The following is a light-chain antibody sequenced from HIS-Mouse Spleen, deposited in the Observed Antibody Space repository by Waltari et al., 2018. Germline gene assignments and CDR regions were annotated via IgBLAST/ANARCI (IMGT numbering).Light chain of an antibody. J-gene: IGKJ3*01. Sequence: AIWMTQSPSLLSASTGDRVTTSCRMSQRISSSLSWYQQKPGKAPDLLIYAASTLQSGVPSRFSGSGSGTDFTITISCLQSEDFATYYCQQYYSFPFTFGPGTKVDIK. CDR1: QRISSS. CDR3: QQYYSFPFT. CDR2: AAS. V-gene: IGKV1D-8*02.